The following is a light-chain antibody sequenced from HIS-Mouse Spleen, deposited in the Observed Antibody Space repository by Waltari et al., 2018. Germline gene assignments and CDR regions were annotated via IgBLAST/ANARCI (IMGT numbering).Light chain of an antibody. CDR3: YSTDSSGNHRV. V-gene: IGLV3-10*01. CDR1: ALPKKY. J-gene: IGLJ2*01. CDR2: EDS. Sequence: SYELTQPPSGSVSPGQTARITCSGDALPKKYAYWYQQKSGQAPVLVIYEDSKRPSGIPEGFSGSSSGTMATLTISGAQVEDEADYYCYSTDSSGNHRVFGGGTKLTVL.